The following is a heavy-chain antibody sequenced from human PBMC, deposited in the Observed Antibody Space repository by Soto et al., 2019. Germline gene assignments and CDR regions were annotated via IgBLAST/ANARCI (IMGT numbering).Heavy chain of an antibody. Sequence: SETLSLTCAVYGGSFSGYYWSWIRQPPGKGLEWIGEINHSGSTNYNPSLKSRVTISVDTSKNQFSLKLSSVTAADTAVYYCARATYLRVFWSNWFDPWGQGTLVTVSS. CDR2: INHSGST. D-gene: IGHD2-8*01. CDR3: ARATYLRVFWSNWFDP. J-gene: IGHJ5*02. V-gene: IGHV4-34*01. CDR1: GGSFSGYY.